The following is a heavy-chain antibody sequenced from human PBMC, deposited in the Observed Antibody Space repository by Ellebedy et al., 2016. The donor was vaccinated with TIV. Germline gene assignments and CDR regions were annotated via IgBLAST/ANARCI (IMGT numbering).Heavy chain of an antibody. CDR1: GFTLSRYA. V-gene: IGHV3-23*01. J-gene: IGHJ4*02. CDR2: INNRGSL. CDR3: AKDHGSSGWPAFDY. Sequence: PGGSLRLSCAASGFTLSRYAMSWVRQAPGKGLEWVAAINNRGSLYYADSLKGRFTISRDDSRSSLFLEMSSLRVEDTAVYYCAKDHGSSGWPAFDYWGQGTLVTVSS. D-gene: IGHD6-19*01.